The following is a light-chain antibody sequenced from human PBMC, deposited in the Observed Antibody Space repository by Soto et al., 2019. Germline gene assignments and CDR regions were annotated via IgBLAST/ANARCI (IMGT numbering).Light chain of an antibody. Sequence: DIQMTQSPSTLSASVGDGVTITCRASQSISNRLAWYQQKPGEAPKYLIYDASTLDSGAPSRFSGSGSGTEFTLTISSLQSDDFATYYCLQYNGYYRTFGQGTKVDI. CDR2: DAS. CDR1: QSISNR. V-gene: IGKV1-5*01. CDR3: LQYNGYYRT. J-gene: IGKJ1*01.